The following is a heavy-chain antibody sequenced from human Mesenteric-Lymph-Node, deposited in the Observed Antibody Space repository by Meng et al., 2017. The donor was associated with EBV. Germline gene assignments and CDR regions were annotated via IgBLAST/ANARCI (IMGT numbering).Heavy chain of an antibody. D-gene: IGHD2/OR15-2a*01. J-gene: IGHJ1*01. CDR1: GFTFNSYS. V-gene: IGHV3-21*01. CDR3: ALSPASIHLSHFSFSI. Sequence: EVQLLESGGGLVKPGGSLRLSCASSGFTFNSYSMNWVRQAPGKGLEWVSSITSSGSYLYYADSMNARFTISLGNAKNSLFLQMNSLRAEDTAVYYCALSPASIHLSHFSFSIWDRGPLGTVSS. CDR2: ITSSGSYL.